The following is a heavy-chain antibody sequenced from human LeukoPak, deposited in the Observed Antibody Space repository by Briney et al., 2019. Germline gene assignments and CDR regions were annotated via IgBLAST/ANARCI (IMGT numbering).Heavy chain of an antibody. CDR2: IYTSGST. J-gene: IGHJ3*02. CDR1: GGSISSGSYY. CDR3: AEYSSSSGDAFDI. D-gene: IGHD6-6*01. Sequence: SQTLSLTCTVSGGSISSGSYYWSWIRQPAGKGLEWIGRIYTSGSTNYNPSLKSRVTISVDTSKNQFSLKLSSVTAADTAVYYCAEYSSSSGDAFDIWGQGTMVTVSS. V-gene: IGHV4-61*02.